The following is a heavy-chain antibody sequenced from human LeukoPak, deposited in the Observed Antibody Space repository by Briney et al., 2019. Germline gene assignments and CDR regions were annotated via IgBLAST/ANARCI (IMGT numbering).Heavy chain of an antibody. CDR1: GGSISSYY. D-gene: IGHD2/OR15-2a*01. J-gene: IGHJ4*02. Sequence: SETLSLTYTVSGGSISSYYWSWIRQPPGKGLEWIGYISYSGSPNYKASLMSRITMSVDMSKNHISLRLTSVTAADTAVYYCVGHQGSSTYDYWGQGILVTVSS. V-gene: IGHV4-59*08. CDR2: ISYSGSP. CDR3: VGHQGSSTYDY.